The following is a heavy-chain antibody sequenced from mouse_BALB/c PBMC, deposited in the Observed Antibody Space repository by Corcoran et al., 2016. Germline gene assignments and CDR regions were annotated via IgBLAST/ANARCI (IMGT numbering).Heavy chain of an antibody. J-gene: IGHJ3*01. D-gene: IGHD2-2*01. CDR1: GYTFTEYT. V-gene: IGHV1-18*01. Sequence: EVQLQQSEPELVKPWPSVKISCKSSGYTFTEYTMHWVKQRPGKSLEWIGGINPNNGGTSYNQKFKGKATLTVDKSSSTAYMELRSLTSEDSAVDYCAREGYGYDVAYWGQGTLVTVSA. CDR2: INPNNGGT. CDR3: AREGYGYDVAY.